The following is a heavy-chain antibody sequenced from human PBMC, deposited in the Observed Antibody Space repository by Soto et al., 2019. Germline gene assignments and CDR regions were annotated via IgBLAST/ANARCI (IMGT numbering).Heavy chain of an antibody. J-gene: IGHJ6*02. D-gene: IGHD3-3*01. CDR1: GGTFSSYA. V-gene: IGHV1-69*12. Sequence: QLMQSGAEVRKPGSSVRVSCKASGGTFSSYAIGWVRRAPGQGLEWMGGIIPIMGTTNYAQKFQGRVTITADESASTVYMELSSLRSEDTAVYYCARDRIGFLGGFDYYYGMDVWGQGTTVTVSS. CDR2: IIPIMGTT. CDR3: ARDRIGFLGGFDYYYGMDV.